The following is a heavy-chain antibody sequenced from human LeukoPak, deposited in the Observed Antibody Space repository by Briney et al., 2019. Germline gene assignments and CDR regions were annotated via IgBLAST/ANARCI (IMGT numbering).Heavy chain of an antibody. V-gene: IGHV1-2*02. CDR2: INPNSGGT. Sequence: GASVKVSCKASGYTFTGYYMHWVRQAPGQGLEWMGWINPNSGGTNYAQKFQGRVTMTRDTSISTAYMELSRLRSDDTAVYYCARDLSGSYWFAFDIWGQGTMVTVSS. CDR1: GYTFTGYY. J-gene: IGHJ3*02. D-gene: IGHD1-26*01. CDR3: ARDLSGSYWFAFDI.